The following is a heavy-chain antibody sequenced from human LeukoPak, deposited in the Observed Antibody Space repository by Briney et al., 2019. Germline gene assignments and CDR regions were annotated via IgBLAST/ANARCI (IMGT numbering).Heavy chain of an antibody. V-gene: IGHV3-23*01. CDR1: VFTFSSCA. J-gene: IGHJ4*02. CDR3: AKDQSRVGASDPFDY. CDR2: ISGSGATT. D-gene: IGHD1-26*01. Sequence: PGGSLRLSCAASVFTFSSCAMTCVRQAPGKGLEWVSSISGSGATTYYADSVKGRFTISRDNSNNTVYLQMNSLRAEDTAVYYCAKDQSRVGASDPFDYWGQGMQVGVSS.